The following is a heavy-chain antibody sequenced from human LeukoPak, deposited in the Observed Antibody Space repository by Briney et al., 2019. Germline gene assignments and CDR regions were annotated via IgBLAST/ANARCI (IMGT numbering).Heavy chain of an antibody. CDR1: GFSLSNYW. Sequence: GGSLRLSCTASGFSLSNYWIHWFRQAPGKGLEWVSRINSDASNINYAYSAQGRFIISRDNSKNTVYLQMNSLRAEDTAVHYWARDLVAKDAFDIWGQGALVTVSS. V-gene: IGHV3-74*01. CDR2: INSDASNI. D-gene: IGHD2-15*01. CDR3: ARDLVAKDAFDI. J-gene: IGHJ3*02.